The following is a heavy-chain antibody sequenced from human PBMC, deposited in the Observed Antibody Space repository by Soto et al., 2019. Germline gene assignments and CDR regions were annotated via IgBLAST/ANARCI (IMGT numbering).Heavy chain of an antibody. CDR2: IYWNDDK. CDR3: AHRWFDDFWSGYYINWFDP. J-gene: IGHJ5*02. Sequence: SGPTLVKPTQTLTLTCTFSGFSLSTSGVGVGWIRQPPGKALEWLALIYWNDDKRYSPSLKSRLTITKDTSKNQVVLTMTNMDPVDTATYYCAHRWFDDFWSGYYINWFDPWGQGTLVTVSS. CDR1: GFSLSTSGVG. D-gene: IGHD3-3*01. V-gene: IGHV2-5*01.